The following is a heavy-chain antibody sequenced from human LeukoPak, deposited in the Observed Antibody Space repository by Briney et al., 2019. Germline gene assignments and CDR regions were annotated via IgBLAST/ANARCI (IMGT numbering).Heavy chain of an antibody. J-gene: IGHJ3*01. Sequence: GGSLRLSCAASGFTFTTYWMIWVRQAPGKGLEWVANINQDGSEKYYVDSVKGRFSISRDNAKDSVYLQMNSLRADDTALYYYARGFDGANAFDVWGQGTMVTVSS. CDR2: INQDGSEK. V-gene: IGHV3-7*01. CDR1: GFTFTTYW. CDR3: ARGFDGANAFDV.